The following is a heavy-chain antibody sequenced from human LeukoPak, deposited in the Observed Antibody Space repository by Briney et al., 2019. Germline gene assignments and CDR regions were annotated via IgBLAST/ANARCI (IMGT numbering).Heavy chain of an antibody. CDR3: AKTLRAGTWGFDY. CDR2: IRYDGTNK. J-gene: IGHJ4*02. D-gene: IGHD1-7*01. Sequence: PGGSLRLSCAASGFTFSRYGMHWVRQAPGKGLEWVAFIRYDGTNKYYADSVKGRFTISRDNSKNTLYLQMDSLRAEDTAVYYCAKTLRAGTWGFDYWGQGTLVTVSS. V-gene: IGHV3-30*02. CDR1: GFTFSRYG.